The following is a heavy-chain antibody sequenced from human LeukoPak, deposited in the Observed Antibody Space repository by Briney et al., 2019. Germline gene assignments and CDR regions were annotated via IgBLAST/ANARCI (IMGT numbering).Heavy chain of an antibody. V-gene: IGHV1-2*02. J-gene: IGHJ5*02. CDR1: GYTFTNSY. Sequence: ASVKVSCKASGYTFTNSYIHWVRQAPGQGLEWMGSMNPKSGGTRYAQKFQGRVSMTRDTSISTAYMELASLTSDDTAVYYCARAGGRSWFDPWGQGTLVTVSS. CDR3: ARAGGRSWFDP. D-gene: IGHD1-26*01. CDR2: MNPKSGGT.